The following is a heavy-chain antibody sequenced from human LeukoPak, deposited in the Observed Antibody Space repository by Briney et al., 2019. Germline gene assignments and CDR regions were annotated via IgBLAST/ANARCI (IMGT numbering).Heavy chain of an antibody. D-gene: IGHD3-3*01. CDR3: VKDSNYDFWSGYYKGFDN. V-gene: IGHV3-20*04. J-gene: IGHJ4*02. CDR1: GFTFDDYG. CDR2: ISRDGGRT. Sequence: GGSLRLSCAASGFTSGFTFDDYGMNWVRQVPGKGLEWVSGISRDGGRTGYADSVQGRFTISRGNSRNSLHLQMNSLRVEDTAFYYCVKDSNYDFWSGYYKGFDNWGQGTLVTVSS.